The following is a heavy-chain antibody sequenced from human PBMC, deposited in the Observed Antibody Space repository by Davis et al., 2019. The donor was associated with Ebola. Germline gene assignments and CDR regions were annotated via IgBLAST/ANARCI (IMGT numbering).Heavy chain of an antibody. J-gene: IGHJ4*02. CDR2: IYYRGST. CDR3: ARGSLSDSSPIDY. CDR1: GGSITSGSYY. Sequence: MPSETLSLTCTVSGGSITSGSYYWGWIRQPPGKGLEWIGSIYYRGSTYYNPSLKSRVSTSVDTSKNQFSLKMRSVTAADTAVYYCARGSLSDSSPIDYWGQGTLVTVSS. V-gene: IGHV4-39*01. D-gene: IGHD3-22*01.